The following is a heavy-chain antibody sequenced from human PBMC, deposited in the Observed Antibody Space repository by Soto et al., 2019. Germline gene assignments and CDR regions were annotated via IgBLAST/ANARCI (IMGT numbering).Heavy chain of an antibody. Sequence: AASVKVSCAASGFTFSSYSMNWVRQAPGKGLEWVSSISSSSSYIYYADSVKGRFTICRDNAKNSLYLQMNSLRAEDTAIYYCARDYGSGWPIDYWGQGTLVTVSS. D-gene: IGHD6-19*01. V-gene: IGHV3-21*01. CDR1: GFTFSSYS. J-gene: IGHJ4*02. CDR2: ISSSSSYI. CDR3: ARDYGSGWPIDY.